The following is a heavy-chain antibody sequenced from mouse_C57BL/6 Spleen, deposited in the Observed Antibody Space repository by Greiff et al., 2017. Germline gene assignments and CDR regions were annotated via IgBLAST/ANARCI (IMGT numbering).Heavy chain of an antibody. Sequence: QLQESGPELVKPGASVKISCTASGYSFTDYNMNWVQQTTEKSLEWIGVINPNYGTTSYPQNLKGKSTLTVDQACSKAYMQLKSLTAEDSAVYYCERSSVCGYWGQGTTLTVSS. CDR1: GYSFTDYN. J-gene: IGHJ2*01. CDR2: INPNYGTT. V-gene: IGHV1-39*01. CDR3: ERSSVCGY.